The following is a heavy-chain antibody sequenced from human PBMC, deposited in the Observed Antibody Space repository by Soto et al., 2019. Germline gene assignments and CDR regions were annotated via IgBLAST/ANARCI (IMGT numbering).Heavy chain of an antibody. Sequence: ASETLSLTCTVSGGSISSYYWSWIRQPPGKGLEWIGYIYYSGSTNYNPSLKSRVTISVDTSKNQFSLKLSSVTAADTAVYYCARHDSMSSSSSWPSYYYYYYMDVWGKGTTVTVSS. CDR2: IYYSGST. CDR1: GGSISSYY. J-gene: IGHJ6*03. D-gene: IGHD6-13*01. CDR3: ARHDSMSSSSSWPSYYYYYYMDV. V-gene: IGHV4-59*08.